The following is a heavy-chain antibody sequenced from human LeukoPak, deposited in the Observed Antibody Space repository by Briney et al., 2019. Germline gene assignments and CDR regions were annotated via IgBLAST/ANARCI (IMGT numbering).Heavy chain of an antibody. CDR3: AREKIHFDSSGDYFDYYFYMDV. CDR1: GFTFSSYW. V-gene: IGHV3-7*03. Sequence: PGGSLRLSCAASGFTFSSYWMSWVRQAPGKGLEWVANIKQDGSEKYYVDSVKGRFTISRDNAKKSLYLQMNSLRAEDTAVYYCAREKIHFDSSGDYFDYYFYMDVWGKGTTVTVSS. D-gene: IGHD3-22*01. CDR2: IKQDGSEK. J-gene: IGHJ6*03.